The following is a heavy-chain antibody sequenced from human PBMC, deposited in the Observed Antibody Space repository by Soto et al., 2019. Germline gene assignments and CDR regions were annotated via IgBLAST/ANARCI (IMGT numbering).Heavy chain of an antibody. V-gene: IGHV3-74*01. CDR3: ARDSYDSSGYYYGIDS. Sequence: EVQLVESGGDLVQPGGSLRLSCAASGFTFSGYWMHWVREAPGKGLLWVARINTDGSSRSYAESVTGRFTVSRDNAKNTLYLQMDSLRAEDTAVYYCARDSYDSSGYYYGIDSWGQGTLVTVSS. CDR1: GFTFSGYW. CDR2: INTDGSSR. D-gene: IGHD3-22*01. J-gene: IGHJ4*02.